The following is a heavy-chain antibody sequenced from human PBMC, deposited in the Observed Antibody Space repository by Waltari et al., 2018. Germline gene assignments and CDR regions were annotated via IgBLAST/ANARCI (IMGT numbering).Heavy chain of an antibody. CDR1: GGSISSSSYY. J-gene: IGHJ4*02. Sequence: QLQLQESGPGLVKPSETLSLTCTVSGGSISSSSYYWGWIRQPPGKGLEWIGSIYYSGSTYYNPSLKSRVTISVDTSKNQVSLKLSSVTAADTAVYYCAKNGIVGATDLFSDYWGQGTLVTVSS. D-gene: IGHD1-26*01. V-gene: IGHV4-39*07. CDR2: IYYSGST. CDR3: AKNGIVGATDLFSDY.